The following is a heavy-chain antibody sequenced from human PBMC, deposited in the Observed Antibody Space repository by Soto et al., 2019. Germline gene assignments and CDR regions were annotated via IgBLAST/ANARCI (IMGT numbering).Heavy chain of an antibody. D-gene: IGHD4-4*01. V-gene: IGHV3-21*01. CDR3: ARDPPHYSNWPTYFDY. CDR1: GFTISSYS. CDR2: ISSSSSYI. J-gene: IGHJ4*02. Sequence: GGSLRLSCAASGFTISSYSMNWVRQAPGKGLEWVSSISSSSSYIYYADSVKGRFTISRDNAKNSLYLQMNSLRAEDTAVYYCARDPPHYSNWPTYFDYWGQGTLDPVSS.